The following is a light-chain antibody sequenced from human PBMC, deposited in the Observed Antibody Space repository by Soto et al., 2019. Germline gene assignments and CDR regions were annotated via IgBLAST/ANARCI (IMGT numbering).Light chain of an antibody. V-gene: IGKV3-20*01. CDR1: QSVSSN. CDR2: GAS. CDR3: QQYGTSPLT. J-gene: IGKJ4*01. Sequence: IVMTQSPSTLSVSPGGRATLSCRASQSVSSNLAWYQQKPGQAPRLLIYGASSRATGIPDRFSGSGSGTDFTLTISRLEPEDFAVYYCQQYGTSPLTFGGGTKVDIK.